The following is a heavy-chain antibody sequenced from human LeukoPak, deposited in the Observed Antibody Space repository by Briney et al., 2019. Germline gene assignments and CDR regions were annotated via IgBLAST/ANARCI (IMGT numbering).Heavy chain of an antibody. CDR1: GGTFSSYA. J-gene: IGHJ5*02. Sequence: ASVNVSCKASGGTFSSYAISWVRQAPGQGLEWMGRIIPIFGTANYAQKFKGRVTITTDESTSTAYMELSSMRSEDTAVYYCARDRSVVVVAATHGWLAPWGQGTLVTVSS. CDR3: ARDRSVVVVAATHGWLAP. V-gene: IGHV1-69*05. D-gene: IGHD2-15*01. CDR2: IIPIFGTA.